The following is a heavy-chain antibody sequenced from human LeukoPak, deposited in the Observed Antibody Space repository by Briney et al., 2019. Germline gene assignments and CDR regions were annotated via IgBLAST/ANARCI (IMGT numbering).Heavy chain of an antibody. J-gene: IGHJ3*02. CDR1: GYDFTNYW. V-gene: IGHV5-51*01. CDR3: AGRYYDFWSGQSADDAFDI. Sequence: GESRKISCKGSGYDFTNYWIGWVRQMLGKGLEWMGIIYPGDSDTRYSPSFQGQVTISADKSISTAYLQWSSLKASDTAMYYCAGRYYDFWSGQSADDAFDIWGQGTMVTVSS. CDR2: IYPGDSDT. D-gene: IGHD3-3*01.